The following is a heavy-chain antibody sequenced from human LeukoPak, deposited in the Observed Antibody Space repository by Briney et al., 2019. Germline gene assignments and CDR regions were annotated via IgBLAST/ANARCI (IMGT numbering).Heavy chain of an antibody. V-gene: IGHV1-2*02. CDR2: INPSSGGT. Sequence: ASVKVCCKASGYSFTDYYIHWVRQAPGQGFEWMGWINPSSGGTYYAQKFQGRVTMTRETSISTAYMELSSLRSDDTAMYYCARDQSGSYLNWGQGTLVTVSS. J-gene: IGHJ1*01. D-gene: IGHD3-10*01. CDR1: GYSFTDYY. CDR3: ARDQSGSYLN.